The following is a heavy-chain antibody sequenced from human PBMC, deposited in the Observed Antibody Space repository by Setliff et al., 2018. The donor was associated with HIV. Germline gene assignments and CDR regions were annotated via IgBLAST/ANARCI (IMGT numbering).Heavy chain of an antibody. D-gene: IGHD2-8*01. Sequence: VKVSCKASGYNFTNYGIGWVRQAPGRGLEYLGWIGTYSGNTDYAQSVQGRVTMTRDTSTGTVYMDLRSLRSDDTAMYYCAREKYGDKFDYWGQGTLVTVSS. J-gene: IGHJ4*02. CDR2: IGTYSGNT. CDR3: AREKYGDKFDY. V-gene: IGHV1-18*01. CDR1: GYNFTNYG.